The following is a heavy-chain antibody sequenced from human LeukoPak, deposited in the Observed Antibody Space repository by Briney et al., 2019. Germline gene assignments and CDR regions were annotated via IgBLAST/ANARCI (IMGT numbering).Heavy chain of an antibody. D-gene: IGHD5-18*01. CDR2: IWYDGSNK. CDR3: ARDVGYSYGLGSHGMDV. J-gene: IGHJ6*02. CDR1: GFTFSSYG. V-gene: IGHV3-33*01. Sequence: GGSLRLSCAASGFTFSSYGMHWVRQAPGKGLEWMAVIWYDGSNKYYADSVKGRFTISRDNSKNTLYLQMNSLRAEDTAVYYCARDVGYSYGLGSHGMDVWGQGTTVTVSS.